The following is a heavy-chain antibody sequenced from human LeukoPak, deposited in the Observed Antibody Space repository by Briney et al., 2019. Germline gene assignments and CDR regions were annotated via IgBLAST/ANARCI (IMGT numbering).Heavy chain of an antibody. D-gene: IGHD2-2*01. J-gene: IGHJ5*02. V-gene: IGHV4-4*02. CDR3: ARGQDIVVVPAAIWFDP. CDR2: IYHSGST. Sequence: PSGTLSLTCAVSGGSISSSNWWSWVRQPPGKGLEWIGEIYHSGSTNYNPSLKSRVTISADKSKNQFSLKLSSVTAADTAVYYCARGQDIVVVPAAIWFDPWGQGTLVTVSS. CDR1: GGSISSSNW.